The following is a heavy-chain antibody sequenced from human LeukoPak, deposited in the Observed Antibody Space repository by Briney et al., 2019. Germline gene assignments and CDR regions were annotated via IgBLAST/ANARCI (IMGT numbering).Heavy chain of an antibody. J-gene: IGHJ4*02. CDR1: GFTFSSYE. Sequence: GGSLRLSCAASGFTFSSYEMNWVRQAPGKGLELVSYISSSGSTIYYADSVKGRFTISRDNAKNSLYLQMNSLRAEDTAVYYCARVGYYDSSGYYDCWGQGTLVTVSS. D-gene: IGHD3-22*01. CDR3: ARVGYYDSSGYYDC. V-gene: IGHV3-48*03. CDR2: ISSSGSTI.